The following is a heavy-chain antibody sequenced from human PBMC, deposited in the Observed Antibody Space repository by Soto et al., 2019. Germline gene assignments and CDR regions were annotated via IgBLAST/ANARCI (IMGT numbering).Heavy chain of an antibody. D-gene: IGHD2-2*01. CDR3: ARRCRLVAFDI. CDR1: GGSISSYY. J-gene: IGHJ3*02. CDR2: IYYSGST. V-gene: IGHV4-59*08. Sequence: SETLSLTCTVSGGSISSYYWSWIRQPPGKGLEWIGYIYYSGSTNYNPSLKSRVTISVDTSKNQCYLKLSSVTAADTAVYYWARRCRLVAFDIWGQGTMVTVSS.